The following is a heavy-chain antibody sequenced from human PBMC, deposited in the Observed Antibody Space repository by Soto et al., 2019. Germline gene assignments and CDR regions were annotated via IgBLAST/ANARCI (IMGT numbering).Heavy chain of an antibody. CDR3: ANGAIRPNYFDY. Sequence: EVQLLDSGGGLAQPGGSLRVSCAASGFIFNTYAMNWVRQAPGEGLEWVAGINASGVSTYYADSVKGRFIICRDNSKNALFQQSNSLRAEDTAIYDCANGAIRPNYFDYWGLGTLVTVSS. CDR2: INASGVST. V-gene: IGHV3-23*01. J-gene: IGHJ4*02. D-gene: IGHD4-17*01. CDR1: GFIFNTYA.